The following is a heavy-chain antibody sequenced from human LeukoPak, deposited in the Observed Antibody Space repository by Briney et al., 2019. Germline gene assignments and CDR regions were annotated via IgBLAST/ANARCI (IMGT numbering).Heavy chain of an antibody. CDR1: GGSISSYY. CDR2: IYTSGST. J-gene: IGHJ4*02. D-gene: IGHD6-13*01. CDR3: ARSPIAAAGTRYYFDY. Sequence: PSKTLSLTCTVSGGSISSYYWSWIRQPAGKGLEWIGRIYTSGSTNYNPSLKSRVTMSVDTSKNQFSLKLSSVTAADTAVYYCARSPIAAAGTRYYFDYWGQGTLVTVSS. V-gene: IGHV4-4*07.